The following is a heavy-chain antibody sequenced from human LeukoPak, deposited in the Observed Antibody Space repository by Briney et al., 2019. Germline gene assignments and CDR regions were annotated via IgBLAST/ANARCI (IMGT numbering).Heavy chain of an antibody. Sequence: GGSLRLSCAASGFSFSNYGMHWVRQAPGKGLEWVAVISYDGGKKYYADSVKGRFTISRDNPKNTLYLQVNSLRAEDTAVYYCAKDPTKAGVLYYFDYWGQGTLVTVSS. V-gene: IGHV3-30*18. D-gene: IGHD6-13*01. CDR3: AKDPTKAGVLYYFDY. CDR1: GFSFSNYG. J-gene: IGHJ4*02. CDR2: ISYDGGKK.